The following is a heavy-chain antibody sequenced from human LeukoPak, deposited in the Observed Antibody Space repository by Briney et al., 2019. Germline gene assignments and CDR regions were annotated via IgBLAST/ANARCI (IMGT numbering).Heavy chain of an antibody. CDR2: INHSGST. CDR3: ARTVAGSSLPRVY. Sequence: PSETLSLTCAVYGGSFSGYYWSWIRQPPGKGLEWIGEINHSGSTNYNPSLKSRVTISVDTSKNQFSLRLSSVTAADTAVYYCARTVAGSSLPRVYWGQGTLVTVSS. D-gene: IGHD6-19*01. J-gene: IGHJ4*02. CDR1: GGSFSGYY. V-gene: IGHV4-34*01.